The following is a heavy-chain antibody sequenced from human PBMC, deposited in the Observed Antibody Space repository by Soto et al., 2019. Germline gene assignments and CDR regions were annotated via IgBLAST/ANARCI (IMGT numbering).Heavy chain of an antibody. Sequence: QVQLQESGPGLVKPSETRSLTCTVSGGSINSYLWSWIRQPPGKGLEWIGYISYSGNTNYNPSLRSRVTISADTSKNQFSLTLTSVTAADTAVYYCARKGYGDYLDSWGQGTLVTVSS. D-gene: IGHD4-17*01. CDR1: GGSINSYL. CDR2: ISYSGNT. J-gene: IGHJ4*02. V-gene: IGHV4-59*01. CDR3: ARKGYGDYLDS.